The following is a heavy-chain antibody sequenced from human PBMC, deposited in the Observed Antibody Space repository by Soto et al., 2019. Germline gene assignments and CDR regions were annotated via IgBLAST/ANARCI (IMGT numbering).Heavy chain of an antibody. J-gene: IGHJ3*02. CDR1: GFTFSSYG. D-gene: IGHD3-22*01. Sequence: GGSLRLSCAASGFTFSSYGMHLVRQAPGKGLEWVAVISYDGSNKYYADSVKGRFTISRDNSKNTLYLQMNSLRAEDTAVYYCAKERSPHLNDISVFEIGGQGTMFPV. CDR3: AKERSPHLNDISVFEI. CDR2: ISYDGSNK. V-gene: IGHV3-30*18.